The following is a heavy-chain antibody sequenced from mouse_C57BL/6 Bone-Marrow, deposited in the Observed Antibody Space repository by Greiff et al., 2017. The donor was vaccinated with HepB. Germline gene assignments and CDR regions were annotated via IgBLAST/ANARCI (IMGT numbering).Heavy chain of an antibody. CDR1: GYSITSGYY. CDR2: ISYDGSI. Sequence: EVKLMESGPGLVKPSQSLSLTCSVTGYSITSGYYWNWIRQFPGNKLEWMGYISYDGSINYNPSLKNRISITRDTSKNQFFLKLNSVTTEDTATYYCARGEDYYGSFFAYWGQGTLVTVSA. D-gene: IGHD1-1*01. V-gene: IGHV3-6*01. CDR3: ARGEDYYGSFFAY. J-gene: IGHJ3*01.